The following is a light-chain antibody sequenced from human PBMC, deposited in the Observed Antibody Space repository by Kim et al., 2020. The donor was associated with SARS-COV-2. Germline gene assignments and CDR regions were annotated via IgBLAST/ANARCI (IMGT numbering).Light chain of an antibody. Sequence: QSALTQPPSASASPGQSVTISCTGTSSDIGDYNYVSWYQQRPGKAPKLIISEVSKRPSGVPDRFSGSKSGNTASLTVSGLQADDEADYYCSSFAGSYKVFGGGTQLTVL. J-gene: IGLJ2*01. CDR1: SSDIGDYNY. V-gene: IGLV2-8*01. CDR3: SSFAGSYKV. CDR2: EVS.